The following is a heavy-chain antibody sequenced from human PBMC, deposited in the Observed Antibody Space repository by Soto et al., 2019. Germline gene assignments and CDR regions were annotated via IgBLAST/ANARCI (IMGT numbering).Heavy chain of an antibody. CDR2: ISAYNGNT. Sequence: QVPLVQSGAEVKKPGASVKVSCKASGYTFTSYGISWVRQAPGQGLEWMGWISAYNGNTNYAQKLQGRVTMTTDTSTSTAYMELRSLRSDDTAVYYCARSYYDFWSGYYIDYWGQGTLVTVSS. J-gene: IGHJ4*02. D-gene: IGHD3-3*01. V-gene: IGHV1-18*01. CDR3: ARSYYDFWSGYYIDY. CDR1: GYTFTSYG.